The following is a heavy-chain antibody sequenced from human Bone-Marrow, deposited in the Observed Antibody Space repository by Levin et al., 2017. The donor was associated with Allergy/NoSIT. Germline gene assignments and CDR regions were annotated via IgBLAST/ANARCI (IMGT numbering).Heavy chain of an antibody. CDR1: GFTFSNCR. J-gene: IGHJ4*02. V-gene: IGHV3-74*01. CDR2: INSAGSST. Sequence: PGGSLRLSCAASGFTFSNCRMHWVRQAPGKGLVWVSRINSAGSSTRYADFVKGRFTISRDNAKNTLYLQMSSLRAEDTAVYYCATDHHYDYWGQGSLVTVSS. D-gene: IGHD1-14*01. CDR3: ATDHHYDY.